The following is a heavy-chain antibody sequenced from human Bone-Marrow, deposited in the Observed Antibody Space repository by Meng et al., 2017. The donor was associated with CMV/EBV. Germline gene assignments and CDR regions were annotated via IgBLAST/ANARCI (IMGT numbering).Heavy chain of an antibody. V-gene: IGHV3-20*04. CDR1: GFTFDDYG. CDR2: INWNGGST. Sequence: GESLKISCAASGFTFDDYGMSWVRQAPGKGLEWVSGINWNGGSTGYADSVKGRFTISRDNAKNSLYLKMNSLRAEDTALYYCARGTSYSSSLEYFQHWGQGTLVTVSS. CDR3: ARGTSYSSSLEYFQH. J-gene: IGHJ1*01. D-gene: IGHD6-6*01.